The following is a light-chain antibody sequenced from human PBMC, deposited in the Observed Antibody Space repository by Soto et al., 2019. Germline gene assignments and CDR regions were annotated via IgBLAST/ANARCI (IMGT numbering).Light chain of an antibody. CDR1: QSLLNSGGKTY. J-gene: IGKJ1*01. CDR2: EVF. CDR3: LQTTQFPWT. V-gene: IGKV2D-29*01. Sequence: DIVMTQSPLSLSVTPGQPASISCKSSQSLLNSGGKTYFYWYLQKPGQPPQLLIYEVFNRFSGVPHRVSGSGSGTDFTLNISRVEAEDVGFYYCLQTTQFPWTFGQGTKVEIK.